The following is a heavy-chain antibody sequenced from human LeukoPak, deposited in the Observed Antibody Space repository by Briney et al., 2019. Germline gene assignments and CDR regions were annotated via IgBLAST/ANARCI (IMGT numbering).Heavy chain of an antibody. Sequence: GGSLRLSCAASGLTFTGYSMNWVRQAPGKGLEWVSSISSSSSYIYYADSVKGRFTISRDNAKNSLYLQMNSLRAEDTAVYYCARDPGPRPGGYWGQGTLVTVSS. J-gene: IGHJ4*02. CDR1: GLTFTGYS. CDR2: ISSSSSYI. D-gene: IGHD2-15*01. V-gene: IGHV3-21*01. CDR3: ARDPGPRPGGY.